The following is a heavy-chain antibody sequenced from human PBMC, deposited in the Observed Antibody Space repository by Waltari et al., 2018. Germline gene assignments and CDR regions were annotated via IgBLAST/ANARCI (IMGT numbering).Heavy chain of an antibody. D-gene: IGHD3-16*01. CDR3: AKAQGVINFDY. CDR2: ISYDGSNK. CDR1: GFTFSSYG. V-gene: IGHV3-30*18. Sequence: QVQLVESGGGVVQPGRSLRLPCAASGFTFSSYGMHWVRQAPGKGREWVAVISYDGSNKYYADSVKGRFTISRDNSKNTLYLQMNSLRAEDTAVYYCAKAQGVINFDYWGQGTLVTVSS. J-gene: IGHJ4*02.